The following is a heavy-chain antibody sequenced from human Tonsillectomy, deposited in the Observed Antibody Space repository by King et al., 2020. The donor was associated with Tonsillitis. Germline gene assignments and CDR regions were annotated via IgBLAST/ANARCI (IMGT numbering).Heavy chain of an antibody. CDR1: GGSISSSSYY. CDR3: ARITYYDILTTYFGDV. V-gene: IGHV4-39*01. CDR2: IYYSGST. J-gene: IGHJ6*04. D-gene: IGHD3-9*01. Sequence: QLQESGPGLVKPSETLSLTCTVSGGSISSSSYYWGWIRQPPGKGLEWIGSIYYSGSTYYNPSLKSRVIISVETSKNQFSLKLSSVTAADTAMYYRARITYYDILTTYFGDVWGKGTTVTVSS.